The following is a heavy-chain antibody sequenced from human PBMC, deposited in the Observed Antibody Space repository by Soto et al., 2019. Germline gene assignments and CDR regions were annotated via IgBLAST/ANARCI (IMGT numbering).Heavy chain of an antibody. D-gene: IGHD5-12*01. V-gene: IGHV3-21*01. J-gene: IGHJ3*02. Sequence: GGSLRLSCAASGFTFSSYSMNWVRQAPGKGLEWVSSISSSSSYIYYADSVKGRFTISRDNAKNSLYLQMNSLRAEDTAVYYCASSPGFVDYAFDIWGQGTMVTVSS. CDR1: GFTFSSYS. CDR3: ASSPGFVDYAFDI. CDR2: ISSSSSYI.